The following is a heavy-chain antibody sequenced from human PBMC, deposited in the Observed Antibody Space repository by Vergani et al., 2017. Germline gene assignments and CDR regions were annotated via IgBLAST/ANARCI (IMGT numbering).Heavy chain of an antibody. V-gene: IGHV4-38-2*02. CDR3: ARDNYYYESSGEYYGYYYYGMDV. D-gene: IGHD3-22*01. CDR1: GYSISSGYY. CDR2: IYHSGST. J-gene: IGHJ6*01. Sequence: QVQLQESGPGLVKPSETLSLTCTVSGYSISSGYYWGWIRQPPGKGLEWIGSIYHSGSTYYNPSLKSRVTISVDTSKNQFSLKLSSVTAADSAVYYCARDNYYYESSGEYYGYYYYGMDVGGRATTVTVS.